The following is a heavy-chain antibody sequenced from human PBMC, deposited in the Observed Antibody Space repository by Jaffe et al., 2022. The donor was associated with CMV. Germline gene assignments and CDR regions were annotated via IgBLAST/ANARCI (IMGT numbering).Heavy chain of an antibody. CDR1: GGSISSYY. CDR2: IYYSGST. J-gene: IGHJ3*02. Sequence: QVQLQESGPGLVKPSETLSLTCTVSGGSISSYYWSWIRQPPGKGLEWIGYIYYSGSTNYNPSLKSRVTISVDTSKNQFSLKLSSVTAADTAVYYCARSHPGDDAFDIWGQGTMVTVSS. CDR3: ARSHPGDDAFDI. V-gene: IGHV4-59*08. D-gene: IGHD7-27*01.